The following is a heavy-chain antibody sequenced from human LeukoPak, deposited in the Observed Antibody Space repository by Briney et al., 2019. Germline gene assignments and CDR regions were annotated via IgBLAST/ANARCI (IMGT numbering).Heavy chain of an antibody. J-gene: IGHJ3*02. Sequence: SETLSLACTVSGGSISSYYWSWIRQPPGKGLEWIGYIYYSGSTNYNPSLKSRVTISVDTSKNQFSLKLSSVTAADTAVYYCASGSGWYGPLHPHGAFDIWGQGTMVTVSS. CDR1: GGSISSYY. D-gene: IGHD6-19*01. CDR2: IYYSGST. V-gene: IGHV4-59*01. CDR3: ASGSGWYGPLHPHGAFDI.